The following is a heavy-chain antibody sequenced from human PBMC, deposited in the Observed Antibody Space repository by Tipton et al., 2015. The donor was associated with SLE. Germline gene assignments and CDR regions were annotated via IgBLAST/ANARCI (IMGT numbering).Heavy chain of an antibody. CDR1: GGSISSGSYY. D-gene: IGHD4-23*01. J-gene: IGHJ4*02. CDR2: IYYSGST. Sequence: TLSLTCTVSGGSISSGSYYWSWIRQPPGKGLEWIGSIYYSGSTYYNPSLKSRVTISVDTSKNQFSLKLSSVTAADTAVYYCARLPVVAPPGYFDYWGQGTLVTVSS. V-gene: IGHV4-39*07. CDR3: ARLPVVAPPGYFDY.